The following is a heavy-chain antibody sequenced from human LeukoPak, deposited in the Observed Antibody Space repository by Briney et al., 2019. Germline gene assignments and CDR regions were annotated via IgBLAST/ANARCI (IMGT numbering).Heavy chain of an antibody. D-gene: IGHD6-13*01. CDR2: ISHSGST. Sequence: SETLSLTCAVYGGSFSGYYWSWLRQPSGKGLEWIGEISHSGSTNYNPSLKSRVTISVDTSKNQFSLKLSSVTAADTAVYYCARGSRMSSWYWGQGTLVTVSS. J-gene: IGHJ4*02. V-gene: IGHV4-34*01. CDR1: GGSFSGYY. CDR3: ARGSRMSSWY.